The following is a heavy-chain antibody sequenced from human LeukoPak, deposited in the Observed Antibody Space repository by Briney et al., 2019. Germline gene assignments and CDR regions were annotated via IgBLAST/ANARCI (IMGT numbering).Heavy chain of an antibody. CDR2: IYYSGST. D-gene: IGHD4-17*01. CDR3: ARVTYTVTTHDYYYYMDV. V-gene: IGHV4-39*06. CDR1: GGSISSSSYY. Sequence: PSETLSLTCTVSGGSISSSSYYWGWIRQPPGKGLEWIGSIYYSGSTYYNPSLKSRVTISVDTSKNQFPLKLSSVTAADTAVYYCARVTYTVTTHDYYYYMDVWGKGTTVTVSS. J-gene: IGHJ6*03.